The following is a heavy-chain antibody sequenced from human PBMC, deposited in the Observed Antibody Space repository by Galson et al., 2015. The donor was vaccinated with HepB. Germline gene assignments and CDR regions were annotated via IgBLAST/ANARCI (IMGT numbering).Heavy chain of an antibody. V-gene: IGHV3-30-3*01. J-gene: IGHJ3*02. CDR3: ARDDTPALAAAGTDAFDI. D-gene: IGHD6-13*01. Sequence: SLRLSCAASGFTFSSYAMHWVRQAPGKGLEWVAVISYDGSNKYYADSVKGRFTISRDNSKNTLYLQMNSLRAEDTAVYYCARDDTPALAAAGTDAFDIWGQGTMVTVSS. CDR2: ISYDGSNK. CDR1: GFTFSSYA.